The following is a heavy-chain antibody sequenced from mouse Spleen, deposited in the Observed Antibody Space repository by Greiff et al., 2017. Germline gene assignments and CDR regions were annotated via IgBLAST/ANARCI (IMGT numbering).Heavy chain of an antibody. J-gene: IGHJ3*01. CDR2: INPNTGDT. Sequence: VHVKQSGPELVKPGASVKISCKASGYAFTGDYMNWVKQSPEKSLEWIGEINPNTGDTTYNQNFKAKATLTVDKSSSTAYMQLKSLTSEDSAVYYCATSHYGGFAYWGQGTLVTVSA. D-gene: IGHD1-1*01. CDR3: ATSHYGGFAY. CDR1: GYAFTGDY. V-gene: IGHV1-42*01.